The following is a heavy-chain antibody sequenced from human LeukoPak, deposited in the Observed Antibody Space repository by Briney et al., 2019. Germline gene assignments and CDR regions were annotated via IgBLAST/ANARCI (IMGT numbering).Heavy chain of an antibody. D-gene: IGHD1-14*01. CDR2: INTDGSST. CDR1: GFTFSSYW. J-gene: IGHJ3*02. CDR3: ARDGPTDITVDDAFDI. V-gene: IGHV3-74*01. Sequence: GGSLRLSCAASGFTFSSYWMHWVRQAPGKGLVWVSRINTDGSSTSYADSVKGRFTISRDNAKNTLYLQMNSLRAEDTAVYYCARDGPTDITVDDAFDIWGQGTMVTVSS.